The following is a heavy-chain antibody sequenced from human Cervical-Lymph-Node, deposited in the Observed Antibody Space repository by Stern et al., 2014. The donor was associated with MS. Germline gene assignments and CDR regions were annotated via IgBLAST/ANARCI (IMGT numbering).Heavy chain of an antibody. J-gene: IGHJ4*02. CDR3: ARTFGFGLDY. D-gene: IGHD3-3*01. CDR1: GYTFTSYY. V-gene: IGHV1-46*01. Sequence: QVHLVESGAEVKKPGASVKVSCKASGYTFTSYYMDWVRQAPGQGLEWMGTIDPSGGSTTYAQKFQGRVSMTSDTSASTVYMELSSLRSEDTAVYYCARTFGFGLDYWGQGTLVTVSS. CDR2: IDPSGGST.